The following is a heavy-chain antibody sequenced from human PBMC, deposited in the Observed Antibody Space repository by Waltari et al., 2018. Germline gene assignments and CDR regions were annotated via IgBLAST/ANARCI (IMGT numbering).Heavy chain of an antibody. Sequence: QVQLQESGPGLVKPSETLSLACTVSGYSLSRGYSWGWIRQPPGKGLEWIGSIYHSGSTYYNPSLKSRVTISVDTSKNQFSLKLSSVTAADTAVYYCAREGDIVVGGDAFDIWGQGTMVTVSS. D-gene: IGHD2-15*01. CDR3: AREGDIVVGGDAFDI. CDR1: GYSLSRGYS. J-gene: IGHJ3*02. CDR2: IYHSGST. V-gene: IGHV4-38-2*02.